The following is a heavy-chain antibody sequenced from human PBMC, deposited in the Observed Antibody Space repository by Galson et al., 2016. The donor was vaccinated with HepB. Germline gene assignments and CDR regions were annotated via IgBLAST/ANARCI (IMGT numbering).Heavy chain of an antibody. CDR1: GYSFTTYA. CDR3: ARDEFMVRYCSGGSFPTTI. D-gene: IGHD2-15*01. Sequence: SVKVSCKASGYSFTTYAIHWVRKAPGQRLEWMGWINVGNGNTKYSQTFKGRVTLTRDPSARTAYMELRSLRSEDTAVYYCARDEFMVRYCSGGSFPTTIWGQGTLVTVSS. CDR2: INVGNGNT. V-gene: IGHV1-3*01. J-gene: IGHJ4*02.